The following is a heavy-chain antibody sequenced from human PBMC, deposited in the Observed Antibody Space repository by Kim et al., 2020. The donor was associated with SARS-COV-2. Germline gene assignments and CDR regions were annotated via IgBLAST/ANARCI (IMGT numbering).Heavy chain of an antibody. Sequence: SETLSLTCTVSGGSISSSSYYWGWIRQPPGKGLEWIGSIYYSGSTYYNPSLKSRVTISVDTSKNQFSLKLSSVTAADTAVYYCARRLGNYGTRGGWYFDLWGRGTLVTVSS. V-gene: IGHV4-39*07. J-gene: IGHJ2*01. CDR1: GGSISSSSYY. D-gene: IGHD1-7*01. CDR2: IYYSGST. CDR3: ARRLGNYGTRGGWYFDL.